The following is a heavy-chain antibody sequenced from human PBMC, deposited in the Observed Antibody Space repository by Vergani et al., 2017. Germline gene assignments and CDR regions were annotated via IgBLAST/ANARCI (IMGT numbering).Heavy chain of an antibody. V-gene: IGHV5-51*01. Sequence: EVELVQSGPEMRKPGESLKISCKGSEYSFGNYWIVWVRQMPGNGLEWMGIIYPADSDTRYSPSFQGQVTISADKSISTAFLQWDSLKASDTALYYCARHTTYTDSWGQGTLVTVSS. D-gene: IGHD1-1*01. CDR1: EYSFGNYW. CDR2: IYPADSDT. CDR3: ARHTTYTDS. J-gene: IGHJ4*02.